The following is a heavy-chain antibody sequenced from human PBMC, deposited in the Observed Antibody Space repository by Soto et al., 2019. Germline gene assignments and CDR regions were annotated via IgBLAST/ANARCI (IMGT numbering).Heavy chain of an antibody. J-gene: IGHJ5*02. CDR1: SGSISSSNW. CDR2: IYHSGST. Sequence: SETLSLTCAVSSGSISSSNWWSWVRQPPGKGLEWIGEIYHSGSTNYNPSLKSRVTISVDKSKNRFSLKLSSVTAADTAVYYCARKSTYYYGSGSYWGFDPWGQGTLVTVSS. V-gene: IGHV4-4*02. CDR3: ARKSTYYYGSGSYWGFDP. D-gene: IGHD3-10*01.